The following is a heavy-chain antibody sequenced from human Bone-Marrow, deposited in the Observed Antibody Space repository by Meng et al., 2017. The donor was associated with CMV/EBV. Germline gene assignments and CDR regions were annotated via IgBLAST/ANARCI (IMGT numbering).Heavy chain of an antibody. J-gene: IGHJ6*02. CDR1: GFTFSSYE. CDR2: ISSSGSTI. CDR3: ARDLVVYYYYGMDV. V-gene: IGHV3-48*03. D-gene: IGHD3-22*01. Sequence: GESLKISCAASGFTFSSYEMNWVRQAPGKGLEWVSYISSSGSTIYYADSVKGRFTISRDNAKNSLYLQMNSLRAEDTAVYYSARDLVVYYYYGMDVWGQGTTVTVSS.